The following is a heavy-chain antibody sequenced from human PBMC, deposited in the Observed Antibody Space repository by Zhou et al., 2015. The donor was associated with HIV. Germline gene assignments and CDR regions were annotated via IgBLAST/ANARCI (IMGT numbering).Heavy chain of an antibody. Sequence: QVQLVQSGAEVKKPGSSVKVSCKASGGTFSSYAISWVRQAPGQGLEWMGGIIPIFGTANYAQKFQGRVTITADESTSTAYMELSSLRSEDTAVYYCARMYYYDSTGWLAFFDYWGQGTLVTVSS. CDR2: IIPIFGTA. D-gene: IGHD3-22*01. CDR3: ARMYYYDSTGWLAFFDY. J-gene: IGHJ4*02. V-gene: IGHV1-69*12. CDR1: GGTFSSYA.